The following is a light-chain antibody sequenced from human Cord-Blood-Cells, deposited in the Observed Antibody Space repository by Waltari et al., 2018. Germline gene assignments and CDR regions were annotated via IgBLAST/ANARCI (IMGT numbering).Light chain of an antibody. J-gene: IGKJ5*01. Sequence: DIQLPQSTSSLSASVGDRVPITCRASQSISSYLNWYQQKPGKAPKLLIYAASSLQSGVPSRFSGSGSGTDFTLTISSLQPEDFATYYCQQSYSTLITFGQGTRLEIK. V-gene: IGKV1-39*01. CDR3: QQSYSTLIT. CDR2: AAS. CDR1: QSISSY.